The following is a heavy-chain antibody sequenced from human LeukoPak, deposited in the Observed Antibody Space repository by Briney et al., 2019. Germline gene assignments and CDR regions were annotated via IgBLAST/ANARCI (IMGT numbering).Heavy chain of an antibody. V-gene: IGHV3-30*18. J-gene: IGHJ4*02. CDR3: ANGRGTSTTSHSFDS. CDR2: ISYDGSNK. D-gene: IGHD2-2*01. Sequence: GGSLRLSCVTSGFTFSSYGMHWVRQAPGKGLEWVAVISYDGSNKYYADSVKGRFTISRDNYKNTLYLQMNSLRTEDTAVYYCANGRGTSTTSHSFDSWGQGTLVTVSS. CDR1: GFTFSSYG.